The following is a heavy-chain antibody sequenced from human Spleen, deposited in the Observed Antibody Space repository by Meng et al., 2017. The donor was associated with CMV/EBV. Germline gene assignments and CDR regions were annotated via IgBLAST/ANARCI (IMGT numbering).Heavy chain of an antibody. J-gene: IGHJ4*02. Sequence: HVQPQHGGVGLLKPSEPLPPTSAGDGGSFIGYYWSWIRQPPGKGLEWIGYIYYSGTTSYNPSLKSRLTISLDTSKNQFSLKLSSVTAADTAVYYCAGGEVNCYDFWGQGTLVTVSS. CDR3: AGGEVNCYDF. CDR1: GGSFIGYY. CDR2: IYYSGTT. D-gene: IGHD2-21*01. V-gene: IGHV4-34*11.